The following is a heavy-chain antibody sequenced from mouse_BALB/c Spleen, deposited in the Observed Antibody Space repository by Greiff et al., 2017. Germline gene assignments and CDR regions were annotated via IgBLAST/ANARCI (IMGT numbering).Heavy chain of an antibody. J-gene: IGHJ3*01. CDR3: ARGSGYVPWFAY. CDR1: GYSFTSYW. Sequence: QVQLQQPGAELVRPGASVKLSCKASGYSFTSYWMNWVKQRPGQGLEWIGMIHPSASETRLNQKFKDKATLTVDKSSSTAYMQLSSPTSEDSAVYYCARGSGYVPWFAYWGQGTLVTVSA. V-gene: IGHV1-61*01. D-gene: IGHD3-1*01. CDR2: IHPSASET.